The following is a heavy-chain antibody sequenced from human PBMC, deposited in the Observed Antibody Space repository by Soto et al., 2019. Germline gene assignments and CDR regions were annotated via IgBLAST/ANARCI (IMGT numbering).Heavy chain of an antibody. CDR3: ARRVLRNYKFDF. V-gene: IGHV4-30-4*01. J-gene: IGHJ4*02. CDR1: GGSISSGDYY. CDR2: IYYSGIT. D-gene: IGHD1-7*01. Sequence: QVQLQESGPGLVRPSQTLSLTCTVSGGSISSGDYYWSWIRQPPGKGLEWVGNIYYSGITYYNPSLKGRVTMSVDTLKNQFSLKLTSVTAADTAVYFCARRVLRNYKFDFWGQGTPVTVSS.